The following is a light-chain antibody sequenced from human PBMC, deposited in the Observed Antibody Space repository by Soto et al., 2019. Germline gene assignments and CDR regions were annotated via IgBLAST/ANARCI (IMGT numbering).Light chain of an antibody. CDR1: TGTVTSGLY. V-gene: IGLV7-46*01. Sequence: QAVVTQEPSLTVSPGETVTLTCGSSTGTVTSGLYPYWFQQRPGQAPTTLIYDTNNKYSWTPDRFTGHLLGGKAALTLSCARPEDGGILYCLRLQSGNRRVFGTGTKVTV. CDR3: LRLQSGNRRV. J-gene: IGLJ1*01. CDR2: DTN.